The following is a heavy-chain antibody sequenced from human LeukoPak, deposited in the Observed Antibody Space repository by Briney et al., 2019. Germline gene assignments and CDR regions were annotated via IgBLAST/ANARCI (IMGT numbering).Heavy chain of an antibody. J-gene: IGHJ1*01. V-gene: IGHV3-30*03. Sequence: PGGSLRLSCAASGFTFSSYGMHWVRQAPGKGLEWVAVISYDGSNKYYADSVKGRFTISRDNSKNTLYLQMNSLRAEDTAVYYCARNLLLFSMVGYFQHWGQGTLVTVSS. CDR1: GFTFSSYG. CDR3: ARNLLLFSMVGYFQH. CDR2: ISYDGSNK. D-gene: IGHD2-15*01.